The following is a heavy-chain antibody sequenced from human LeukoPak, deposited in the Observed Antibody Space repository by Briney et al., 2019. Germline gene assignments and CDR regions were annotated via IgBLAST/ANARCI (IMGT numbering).Heavy chain of an antibody. Sequence: SETLSHTCAVYGGSFSGYSWSRLRQPPGKGLAWLGHIYYSGSTNYNPSLKSRVTISLDTSKNQFSLKLSSVTAADTAVYYCASHAIAVARRGAFDIWGQGTMVTVSS. D-gene: IGHD6-19*01. V-gene: IGHV4-59*01. CDR3: ASHAIAVARRGAFDI. J-gene: IGHJ3*02. CDR2: IYYSGST. CDR1: GGSFSGYS.